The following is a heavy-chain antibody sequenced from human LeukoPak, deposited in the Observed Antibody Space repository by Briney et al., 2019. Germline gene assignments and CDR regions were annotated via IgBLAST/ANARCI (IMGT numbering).Heavy chain of an antibody. J-gene: IGHJ4*02. V-gene: IGHV1-46*01. Sequence: ASVKVSCKASGYTFTRYYMHWVRQAPGQGLEWMGIINPSGGSTSYAQKFQGRVTMTRDTSTSTVYMEMSSLRSEDTAVYYCARDHQTAGYFDWLSFVDYWGQGILVTVSS. D-gene: IGHD3-9*01. CDR1: GYTFTRYY. CDR2: INPSGGST. CDR3: ARDHQTAGYFDWLSFVDY.